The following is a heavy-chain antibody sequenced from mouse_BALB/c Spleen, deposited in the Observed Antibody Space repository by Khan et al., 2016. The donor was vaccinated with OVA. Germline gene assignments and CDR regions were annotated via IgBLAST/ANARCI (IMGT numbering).Heavy chain of an antibody. J-gene: IGHJ2*01. CDR2: ICYSGST. CDR3: ARGNYYGYYFDY. V-gene: IGHV3-2*02. D-gene: IGHD1-1*01. Sequence: EVQLQQSGPGLVKPSQSLSLTCTVTGYSITNNYAWNWIRQFPGNKLEWMGFICYSGSTNYNPSIKSRSSITRDTSKNQFFLQLNSVTTEDTATYYCARGNYYGYYFDYWGQGTTLTVSS. CDR1: GYSITNNYA.